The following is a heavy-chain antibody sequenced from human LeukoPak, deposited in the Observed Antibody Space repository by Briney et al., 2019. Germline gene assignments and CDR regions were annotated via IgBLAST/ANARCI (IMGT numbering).Heavy chain of an antibody. CDR3: AKVAYCSSTSCPISNFDY. CDR2: ISGSGGST. Sequence: GGSLRLSCAASGFTFSSYAMSWVRQAPGKGLEWVSAISGSGGSTYYADSVKGRFTISRDNSKNTLYLQMNSLRAEDTAVHYCAKVAYCSSTSCPISNFDYWGQGTLVTVSS. V-gene: IGHV3-23*01. D-gene: IGHD2-2*01. CDR1: GFTFSSYA. J-gene: IGHJ4*02.